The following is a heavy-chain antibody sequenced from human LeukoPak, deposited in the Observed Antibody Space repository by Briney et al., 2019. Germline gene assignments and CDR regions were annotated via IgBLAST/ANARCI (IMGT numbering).Heavy chain of an antibody. V-gene: IGHV3-9*01. CDR3: AKGWGYDSSGYLNY. CDR1: GFTFDDYA. Sequence: GRSPRLSCAASGFTFDDYAMHWVRQAPGKGLEWVSGISWNSGSIGYADSVKGRFTISRDNAKNSLYLQMNSLRTEDTALYYCAKGWGYDSSGYLNYWGQGTLVTVSS. CDR2: ISWNSGSI. D-gene: IGHD3-22*01. J-gene: IGHJ4*02.